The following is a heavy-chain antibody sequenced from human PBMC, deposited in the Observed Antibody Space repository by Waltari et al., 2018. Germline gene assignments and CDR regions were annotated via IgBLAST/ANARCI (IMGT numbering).Heavy chain of an antibody. V-gene: IGHV1-24*01. Sequence: QVQLVQSGAEVKKPGASVKVSCQVSGYTLTALSMHWVRPAPGKGLEWMGGFDPEDGETIYAQKFQGRVTMTEDTSADTAYMELSSLRSEDTAVYYCATDRLSGRGNWFDPWGQGTLVTVSS. J-gene: IGHJ5*02. D-gene: IGHD3-10*01. CDR3: ATDRLSGRGNWFDP. CDR2: FDPEDGET. CDR1: GYTLTALS.